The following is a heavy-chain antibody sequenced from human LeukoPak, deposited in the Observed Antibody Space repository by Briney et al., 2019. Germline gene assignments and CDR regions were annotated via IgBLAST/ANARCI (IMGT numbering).Heavy chain of an antibody. Sequence: GRSLRLSCAASGFNFSSYAMHWVRQAPGKGLEWVAVISYDGNNRYYADSVKGRFTISRDDSRSTLFLQMNSLGAEDTALYFCARDQTVGVTTGGYCDSWGQGTLVTVSS. CDR1: GFNFSSYA. CDR2: ISYDGNNR. CDR3: ARDQTVGVTTGGYCDS. J-gene: IGHJ4*02. V-gene: IGHV3-30-3*01. D-gene: IGHD1-26*01.